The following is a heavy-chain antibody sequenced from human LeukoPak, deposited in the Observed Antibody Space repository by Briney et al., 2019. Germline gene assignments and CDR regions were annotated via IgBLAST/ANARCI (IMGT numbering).Heavy chain of an antibody. V-gene: IGHV3-21*01. D-gene: IGHD4-17*01. CDR1: GFTFSSYS. CDR2: ISSSSSYI. J-gene: IGHJ4*02. Sequence: GRSLRLSCAASGFTFSSYSVNWVRQAPGKGLEWVSSISSSSSYIYYADSVKGRFTISRDNAKNSLYLQMNSLRAEDTAVYYCARASDYGDYALGYRGQGTLVTVSS. CDR3: ARASDYGDYALGY.